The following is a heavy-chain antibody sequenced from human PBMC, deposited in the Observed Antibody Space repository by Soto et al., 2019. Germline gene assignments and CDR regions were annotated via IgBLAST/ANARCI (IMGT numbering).Heavy chain of an antibody. V-gene: IGHV3-23*01. CDR1: GFTFSSYA. Sequence: GGSLRLSCAASGFTFSSYAMSWVRQAPGKGLEWVSAITGSGGSTYYADSVKGRFTISRDNSKNTLYLQMNSLRAEDTAVYYCAKDDYDSRAGYWGQGTLVTVSS. CDR2: ITGSGGST. CDR3: AKDDYDSRAGY. J-gene: IGHJ4*02. D-gene: IGHD3-22*01.